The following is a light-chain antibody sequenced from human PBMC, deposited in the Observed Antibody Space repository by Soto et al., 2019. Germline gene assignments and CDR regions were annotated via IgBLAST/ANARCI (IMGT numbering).Light chain of an antibody. CDR3: QQTFSTPRT. CDR2: ETS. V-gene: IGKV1-39*01. J-gene: IGKJ1*01. CDR1: QNVRSY. Sequence: DTQMTQSPSSLSASVGDRVTITCRASQNVRSYVNWYQQKPGKAPSLLIYETSTLQSGVPPRFSGDGYGTDFTLIISSLHPEDFATYYCQQTFSTPRTFGQGTTVEI.